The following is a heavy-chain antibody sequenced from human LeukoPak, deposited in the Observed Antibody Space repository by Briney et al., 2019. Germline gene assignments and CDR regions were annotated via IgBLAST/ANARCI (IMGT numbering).Heavy chain of an antibody. CDR1: GYTFTSYG. V-gene: IGHV1-18*01. Sequence: ASVKVSCKASGYTFTSYGISWVRQAPGQGLEWMGWISAYNGNTNYAQKLQGRVTMTTDTSTSTAYMELRSLRSDDTAVYYCARSDSSGYYYRIFDYWGQGTLVTVPS. CDR2: ISAYNGNT. D-gene: IGHD3-22*01. J-gene: IGHJ4*02. CDR3: ARSDSSGYYYRIFDY.